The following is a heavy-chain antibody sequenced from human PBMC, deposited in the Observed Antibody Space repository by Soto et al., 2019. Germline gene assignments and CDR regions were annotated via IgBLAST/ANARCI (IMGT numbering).Heavy chain of an antibody. J-gene: IGHJ5*02. CDR2: IIPIFGTA. V-gene: IGHV1-69*01. CDR1: GGTFSSYA. CDR3: ASGGRWIQLWDWFDP. Sequence: QVQLVQSGAEVKKPGSSGKVSCKASGGTFSSYAISWVRQAPGQGLEWMGAIIPIFGTANYAQKFQGRVTITADESTSTAYMELSSLRSEDTAVYYCASGGRWIQLWDWFDPWGQGTLVTVSS. D-gene: IGHD5-18*01.